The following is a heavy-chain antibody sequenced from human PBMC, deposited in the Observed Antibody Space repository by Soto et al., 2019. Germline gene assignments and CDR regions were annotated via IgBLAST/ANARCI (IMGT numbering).Heavy chain of an antibody. V-gene: IGHV1-69*02. CDR3: ASGSLYGSGSYPVDY. CDR1: GGTFSNHL. D-gene: IGHD3-10*01. CDR2: IMPLFGIL. Sequence: QVQLVQSGAEVKKPGSSVNVSCKASGGTFSNHLISWVRQAPGQGLEWMGTIMPLFGILNYAQKLQGRVTISADKSTSTAYMELSSLRSDDTAVYYCASGSLYGSGSYPVDYWGQGTLVTVSS. J-gene: IGHJ4*01.